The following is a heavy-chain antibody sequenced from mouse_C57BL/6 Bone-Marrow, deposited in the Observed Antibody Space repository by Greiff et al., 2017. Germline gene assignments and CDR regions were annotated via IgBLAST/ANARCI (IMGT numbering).Heavy chain of an antibody. J-gene: IGHJ1*03. D-gene: IGHD1-1*01. CDR1: GYSITSGYY. V-gene: IGHV3-6*01. CDR2: ISYDGSN. Sequence: EVQLQQSGPGLVKPSQSLSLTCSVTGYSITSGYYWNWIRQFPGNKLEWMGYISYDGSNNYNPSLKNRISITRDTSKNQFFLKLNSVTTEDTATYYCARDSLRSWYFDVWGTGTTVTVSS. CDR3: ARDSLRSWYFDV.